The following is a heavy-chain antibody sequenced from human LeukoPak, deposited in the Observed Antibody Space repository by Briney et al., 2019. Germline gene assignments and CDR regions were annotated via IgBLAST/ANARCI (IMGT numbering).Heavy chain of an antibody. V-gene: IGHV4-59*08. CDR3: ARHGSIDAFDI. CDR1: GGSISNYY. CDR2: IYYSGST. Sequence: SETLSLTCTVSGGSISNYYWSWIRQPPGKGLEWIGYIYYSGSTNYNPSLKSRVTISVDTSKNQFSLKLSSVTAADTAVYYCARHGSIDAFDIWGQGTMVTVSS. J-gene: IGHJ3*02. D-gene: IGHD4-11*01.